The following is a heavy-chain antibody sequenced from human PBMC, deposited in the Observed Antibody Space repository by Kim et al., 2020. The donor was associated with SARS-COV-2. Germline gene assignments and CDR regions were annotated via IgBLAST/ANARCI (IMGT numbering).Heavy chain of an antibody. Sequence: ASVKVSCKVSGYTLTELSMHWVRQAPGKGLEWMGGLDPEDGETIYAQKFQGRVTMTEDTSTDTAYMELSSLRSEDTAVYYCATAYSGYDSFYYYYGMDVWGEGTTLSVS. D-gene: IGHD5-12*01. J-gene: IGHJ6*02. CDR1: GYTLTELS. V-gene: IGHV1-24*01. CDR2: LDPEDGET. CDR3: ATAYSGYDSFYYYYGMDV.